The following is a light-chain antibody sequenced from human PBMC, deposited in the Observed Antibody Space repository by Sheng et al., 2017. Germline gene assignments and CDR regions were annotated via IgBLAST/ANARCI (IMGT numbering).Light chain of an antibody. J-gene: IGKJ3*01. CDR1: QDITNS. CDR2: AAS. Sequence: IQMTQSPSSLSASVGDRVTITCRASQDITNSLVWYQQKPGKAPKLLLYAASSLQSGVPSRFSGSGSGTHYTLTISSLQPEDFATYYCQQYYSYPMSFGPGTKVDIK. CDR3: QQYYSYPMS. V-gene: IGKV1-NL1*01.